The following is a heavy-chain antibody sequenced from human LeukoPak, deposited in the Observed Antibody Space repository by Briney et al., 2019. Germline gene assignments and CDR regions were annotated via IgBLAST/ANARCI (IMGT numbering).Heavy chain of an antibody. CDR1: GYSISSGYY. V-gene: IGHV4-38-2*02. D-gene: IGHD2-15*01. CDR3: ARLTKGYCSGGSCYSGPRFDY. J-gene: IGHJ4*02. CDR2: IYTSGST. Sequence: SETLSLTCTVSGYSISSGYYWGWIRQPAGKGLEWIGLIYTSGSTLIYTSGSTHYNPSLKSRVTISVDTSKNQFSLELTSVTATDTAVYYCARLTKGYCSGGSCYSGPRFDYWGQGTLVTVSS.